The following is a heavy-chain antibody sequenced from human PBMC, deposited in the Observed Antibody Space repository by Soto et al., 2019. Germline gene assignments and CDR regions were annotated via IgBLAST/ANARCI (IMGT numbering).Heavy chain of an antibody. D-gene: IGHD4-4*01. CDR2: INEDGTRT. Sequence: EVQLVESGGELVQPGGSLRLSCVGAEFTLSTYWMHWVRQAPGRGLVWVSRINEDGTRTVYADSVKGRFTISRDDSTNTLYVQLTSLRAEDTAVYYCAREGSNLDAFDVWGQGTMVTVSS. V-gene: IGHV3-74*01. CDR3: AREGSNLDAFDV. J-gene: IGHJ3*01. CDR1: EFTLSTYW.